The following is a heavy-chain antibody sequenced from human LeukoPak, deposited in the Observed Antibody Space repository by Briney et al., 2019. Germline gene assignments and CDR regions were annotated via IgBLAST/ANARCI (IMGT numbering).Heavy chain of an antibody. J-gene: IGHJ5*02. V-gene: IGHV4-34*01. D-gene: IGHD2-2*01. Sequence: PSETLSLTCAVYGGSFSGYYWSWIRQPPGKGLEWIGEINHSGSTNYNPSLKSRVTISVDTSKSQFSLKLSSVTAADTAVYYCARGILGYCSSTGCSYNWFDPWGQGTLVTVSS. CDR3: ARGILGYCSSTGCSYNWFDP. CDR1: GGSFSGYY. CDR2: INHSGST.